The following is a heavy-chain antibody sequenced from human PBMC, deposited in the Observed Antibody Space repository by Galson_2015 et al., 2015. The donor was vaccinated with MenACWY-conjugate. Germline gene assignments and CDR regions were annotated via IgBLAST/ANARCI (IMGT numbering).Heavy chain of an antibody. V-gene: IGHV3-30*18. J-gene: IGHJ6*02. D-gene: IGHD2-2*01. CDR1: GFTFSSYG. Sequence: SLRLSCAASGFTFSSYGMHWVRQAPGKGLEWVAVISYDGSNKYYADSVKGRFTISRDNSKNTLYLQMNSLRAEDTAVYYCAKESVAYQLLYFYYYYGMDVWGQGTTVTVSS. CDR3: AKESVAYQLLYFYYYYGMDV. CDR2: ISYDGSNK.